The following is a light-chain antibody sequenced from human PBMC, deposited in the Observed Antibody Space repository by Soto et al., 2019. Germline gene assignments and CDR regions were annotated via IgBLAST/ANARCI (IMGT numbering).Light chain of an antibody. CDR3: QYYNNYSPGWT. Sequence: DIQMTQSPSTLSASVGDRVTITCRASQSISSWLAWYQQKPGKAPNLLIYKASTLESGVPSRFSGSGSGTEFTLTISSLQPDDFATYYCQYYNNYSPGWTFGQGTKVEIK. CDR1: QSISSW. CDR2: KAS. J-gene: IGKJ1*01. V-gene: IGKV1-5*03.